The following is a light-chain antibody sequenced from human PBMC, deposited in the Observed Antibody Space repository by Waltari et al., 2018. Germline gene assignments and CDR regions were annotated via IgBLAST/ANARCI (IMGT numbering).Light chain of an antibody. CDR3: QQYNNWPFT. J-gene: IGKJ3*01. CDR1: QSVSSN. V-gene: IGKV3-15*01. CDR2: GES. Sequence: EIVMTQSPATLSVSPGERATLPCRASQSVSSNLAWYQQKPGQAPKLLIYGESTRATGIPARFSGSGSGTEFTLTISSLQSEDFAVYYCQQYNNWPFTFGPGTKVDIK.